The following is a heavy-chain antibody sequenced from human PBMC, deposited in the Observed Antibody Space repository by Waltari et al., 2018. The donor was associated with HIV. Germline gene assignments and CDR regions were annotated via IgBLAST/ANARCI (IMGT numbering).Heavy chain of an antibody. Sequence: QVQLQQWGAGLLKPSGTLSLTCAVYGASFSGYYWTWIRQPPGKGLEWIGEIDHSGSTHYNPSLKSRVTISIDTSKNQFSLKLNSVTAADTAVYYCARGPDYGGDSTLDYWGQGTLVTVSS. V-gene: IGHV4-34*01. CDR3: ARGPDYGGDSTLDY. CDR1: GASFSGYY. CDR2: IDHSGST. J-gene: IGHJ4*02. D-gene: IGHD2-21*02.